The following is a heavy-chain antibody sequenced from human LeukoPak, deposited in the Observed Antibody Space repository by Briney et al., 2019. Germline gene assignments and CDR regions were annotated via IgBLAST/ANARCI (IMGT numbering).Heavy chain of an antibody. Sequence: PGGSLRLSCAASGFTFSSYWMTWVRQAPGKGLEWVANIKQDGSEKYYVDSVKGRFTISRDNAKNSLYLQMNSLRAEDTAVYYCARDLEVRPDFWSGYYYYYYMDVWGKGTTVTVSS. D-gene: IGHD3-3*01. CDR2: IKQDGSEK. CDR1: GFTFSSYW. J-gene: IGHJ6*03. CDR3: ARDLEVRPDFWSGYYYYYYMDV. V-gene: IGHV3-7*01.